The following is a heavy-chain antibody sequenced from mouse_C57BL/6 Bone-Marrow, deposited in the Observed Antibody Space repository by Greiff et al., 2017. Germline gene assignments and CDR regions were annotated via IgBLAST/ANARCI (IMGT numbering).Heavy chain of an antibody. Sequence: QVQLQQSGPELVKPGASVKISCKASGYAFSSSWMNWVKQRPGKGLEWIGRIYPGDGDTNYNGKFKGKATLTADKSSSTAYMQLSSLTYEGSAVYFCARSGDYYFDYWGQGTTRTVSS. V-gene: IGHV1-82*01. CDR1: GYAFSSSW. D-gene: IGHD2-13*01. CDR3: ARSGDYYFDY. CDR2: IYPGDGDT. J-gene: IGHJ2*01.